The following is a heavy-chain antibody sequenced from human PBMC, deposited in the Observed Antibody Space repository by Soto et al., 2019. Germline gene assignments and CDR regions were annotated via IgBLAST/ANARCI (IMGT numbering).Heavy chain of an antibody. Sequence: ASVKVSCTASGYTFTGYYMHWVRQAPGQGLEWMGWINPNSGGTNYAQKFQGWVTMTRDTSISTAYMELSRLRSDDTAVYYCARDYDILTGSFGYWGQGTLVTVSS. V-gene: IGHV1-2*04. D-gene: IGHD3-9*01. J-gene: IGHJ4*02. CDR1: GYTFTGYY. CDR2: INPNSGGT. CDR3: ARDYDILTGSFGY.